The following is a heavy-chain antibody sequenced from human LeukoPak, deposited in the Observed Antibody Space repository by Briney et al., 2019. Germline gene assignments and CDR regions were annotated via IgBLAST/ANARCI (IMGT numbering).Heavy chain of an antibody. CDR3: ARDYDSSGYYYGAFDI. CDR2: IYYSGST. J-gene: IGHJ3*02. Sequence: SETLSLTCAVYGGSLNVNYWSWIRQPPGKGLEWIGSIYYSGSTYYNPSLKSRVTISVDTSKNQFSLKLSSVTAADTAVYYCARDYDSSGYYYGAFDIWGQGTMVTVSS. V-gene: IGHV4-34*11. D-gene: IGHD3-22*01. CDR1: GGSLNVNY.